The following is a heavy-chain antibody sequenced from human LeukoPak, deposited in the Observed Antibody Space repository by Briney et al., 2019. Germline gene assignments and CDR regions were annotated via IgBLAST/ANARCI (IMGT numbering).Heavy chain of an antibody. Sequence: ASVKVSCKASGYTFTSYYMHWVQQAPGQGLEWMGIINPSGGSTSYAQKFQGRVTMTRDTSTSTVYMELSSLRSEETAVYYCARVKPNYYDSSAYGTFDIWGQGTMVTVSS. CDR1: GYTFTSYY. CDR3: ARVKPNYYDSSAYGTFDI. V-gene: IGHV1-46*01. J-gene: IGHJ3*02. D-gene: IGHD3-22*01. CDR2: INPSGGST.